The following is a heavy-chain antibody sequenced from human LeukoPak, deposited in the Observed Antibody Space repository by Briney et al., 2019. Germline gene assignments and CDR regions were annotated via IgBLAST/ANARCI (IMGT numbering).Heavy chain of an antibody. J-gene: IGHJ4*02. V-gene: IGHV3-23*01. CDR3: AKDPLIRGATYDY. Sequence: PGGSLRLPCAASGFTFSNCAMTWVRQAPGKALEWVSAIGRSGGSTYYADSVKGRFTVSRDNSKNTLYLQMNSLRADDTAVYYCAKDPLIRGATYDYWGQGTLVTVSS. CDR2: IGRSGGST. D-gene: IGHD3-10*01. CDR1: GFTFSNCA.